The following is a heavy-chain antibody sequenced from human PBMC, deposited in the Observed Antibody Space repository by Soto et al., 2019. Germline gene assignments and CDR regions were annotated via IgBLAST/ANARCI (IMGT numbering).Heavy chain of an antibody. CDR2: ISSTSSFM. D-gene: IGHD3-9*01. Sequence: EVQLVESGGGLVKPGGSLTLSCAASGFTFSTYSMNWVRQAPGKGLEWVSSISSTSSFMYYADSLKGRFTISRDNAKNSLSLQVNSLRAEDQAVYYCARGESRSRLDYFDFWGQGTLVTVSS. V-gene: IGHV3-21*01. J-gene: IGHJ4*02. CDR3: ARGESRSRLDYFDF. CDR1: GFTFSTYS.